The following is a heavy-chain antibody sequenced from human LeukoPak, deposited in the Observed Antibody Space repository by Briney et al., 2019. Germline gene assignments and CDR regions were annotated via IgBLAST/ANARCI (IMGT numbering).Heavy chain of an antibody. CDR3: ARVRDSAMAYVDY. CDR2: IYSGGST. Sequence: GGSLRLSCAASGFTFSSCAMSWVRQAPGKGLEWVSVIYSGGSTYYADSVKGRFTISRHNSKNTLYLQMNSLRGEDTAVYYCARVRDSAMAYVDYWGQGTLVTVSS. J-gene: IGHJ4*02. V-gene: IGHV3-53*04. CDR1: GFTFSSCA. D-gene: IGHD5-18*01.